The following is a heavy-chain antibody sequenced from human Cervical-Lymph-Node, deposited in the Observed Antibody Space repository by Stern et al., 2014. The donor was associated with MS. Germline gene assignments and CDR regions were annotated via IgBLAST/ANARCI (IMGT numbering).Heavy chain of an antibody. CDR2: ISVYNGNI. J-gene: IGHJ4*02. V-gene: IGHV1-18*01. D-gene: IGHD1-26*01. CDR1: GFNFSNYG. Sequence: VQLVESGAEVKKPGASVKVSCTASGFNFSNYGLSWVRQAPGQGLEWVGWISVYNGNIDFAQTFQGRLTMTTDTSTSTVYMELRSLRSDDTAVYYCTRDRGIMGTTTGDYWGQGTLVSVSS. CDR3: TRDRGIMGTTTGDY.